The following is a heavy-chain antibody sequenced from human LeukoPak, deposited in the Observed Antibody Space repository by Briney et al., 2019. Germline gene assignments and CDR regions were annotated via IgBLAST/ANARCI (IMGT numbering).Heavy chain of an antibody. CDR1: GGSISSSSYY. D-gene: IGHD3-22*01. J-gene: IGHJ4*02. CDR3: AREIAPHIVVVIGYFDY. Sequence: SETPSLTCTVSGGSISSSSYYWDWIRQPPGKGLEWIGSIYYSGSTYYNPSLKSRVTISVDTSKNQFSLKLSSVTAADTAMYSCAREIAPHIVVVIGYFDYWGQGTLVTVSS. V-gene: IGHV4-39*07. CDR2: IYYSGST.